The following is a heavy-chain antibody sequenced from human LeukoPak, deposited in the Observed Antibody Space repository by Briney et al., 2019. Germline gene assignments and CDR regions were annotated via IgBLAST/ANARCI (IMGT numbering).Heavy chain of an antibody. J-gene: IGHJ1*01. CDR3: AKGEVGESDYGDYDYLQH. V-gene: IGHV3-30*02. CDR2: IRYDGSDK. D-gene: IGHD4-17*01. Sequence: GGSLRLSCAASGFTFSSYGMHWVRQAPGKGLEWVAFIRYDGSDKYYADSVRGRFTISRDNSKNTLYLQMNSLRPEDTAVYYCAKGEVGESDYGDYDYLQHWGQGTLVTVSS. CDR1: GFTFSSYG.